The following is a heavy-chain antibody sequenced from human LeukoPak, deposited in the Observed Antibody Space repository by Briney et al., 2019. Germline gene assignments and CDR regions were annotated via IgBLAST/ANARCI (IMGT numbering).Heavy chain of an antibody. Sequence: ASVKVSCKASGYTFTSYGISWVRQAPGQGLEWMGWISAYNGNTNYAQKLQGRVTMTTDTTTSTAYMELRSLRSDDTAVYYCARWIVGATHFDYWGQGTLVTVSS. D-gene: IGHD1-26*01. CDR2: ISAYNGNT. V-gene: IGHV1-18*01. CDR3: ARWIVGATHFDY. CDR1: GYTFTSYG. J-gene: IGHJ4*02.